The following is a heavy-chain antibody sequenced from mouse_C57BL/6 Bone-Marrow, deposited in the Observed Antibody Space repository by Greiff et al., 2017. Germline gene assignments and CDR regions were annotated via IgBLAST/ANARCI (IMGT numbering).Heavy chain of an antibody. CDR1: GFTFSTYP. J-gene: IGHJ4*01. V-gene: IGHV5-4*01. Sequence: EVQVVASGGGLVKPGGSLKLSCPPSGFTFSTYPISWVRPTPEKRLGWVATFSDGGSYTYFPDNVKGRFTISRDNAKNNLYLQMSHLKSEDTAMYYCARVYYYAMDYWGQGTSVTVSS. CDR3: ARVYYYAMDY. CDR2: FSDGGSYT.